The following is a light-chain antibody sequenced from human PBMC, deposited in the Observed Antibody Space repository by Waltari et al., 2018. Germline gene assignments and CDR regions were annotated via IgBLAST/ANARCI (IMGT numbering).Light chain of an antibody. CDR3: HQYNDWPPT. J-gene: IGKJ1*01. V-gene: IGKV3-15*01. CDR2: GAA. Sequence: EVVMTQSPATLSVSPGERATLSCRASQSVSTNLAWSQQKPGQAPRRLIYGAAVRATEIPARFSGSGSGTEFTLTISSLQSEDFAVYYCHQYNDWPPTFGQGTTVEIK. CDR1: QSVSTN.